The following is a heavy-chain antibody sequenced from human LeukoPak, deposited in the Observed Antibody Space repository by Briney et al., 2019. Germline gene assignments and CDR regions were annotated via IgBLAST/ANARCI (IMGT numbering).Heavy chain of an antibody. CDR2: INHSGST. V-gene: IGHV4-34*01. CDR3: ARGWRIAVAGTSWLDP. CDR1: GGSFSGYY. J-gene: IGHJ5*02. Sequence: SETLSLTCAVYGGSFSGYYWSWIRQPPGKGLEWIGEINHSGSTNYNPSLKSRVTISVDTSKNQFSLKLSSVTAADTAVYYCARGWRIAVAGTSWLDPWGQGTLVTVSS. D-gene: IGHD6-19*01.